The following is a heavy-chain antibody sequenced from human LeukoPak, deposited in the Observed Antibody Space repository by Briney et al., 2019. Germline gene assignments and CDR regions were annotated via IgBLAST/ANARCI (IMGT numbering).Heavy chain of an antibody. CDR2: IYYSGST. D-gene: IGHD2-2*01. CDR3: ARLTLLAEVSAAINWFDP. J-gene: IGHJ5*02. Sequence: PSETLSLTCTVSGGSISSHYWSWIRQPPGKGLEWIGYIYYSGSTNYNPSLKSRVTISVGTSKNQFSLNLSSVTAADTAVYYCARLTLLAEVSAAINWFDPWGQGTLVTVSS. V-gene: IGHV4-59*11. CDR1: GGSISSHY.